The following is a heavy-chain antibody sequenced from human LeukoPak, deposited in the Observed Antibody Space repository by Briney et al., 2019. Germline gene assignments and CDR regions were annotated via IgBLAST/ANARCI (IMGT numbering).Heavy chain of an antibody. CDR2: INPSGGST. Sequence: ASVNVSCKASGYTFTSYYMHWVRQAPGQGLEWMGIINPSGGSTSYAQKFQGRVTMTRDTSTSTVYMELSSLRSEDTAVYYCASGYCSGGSCGTYFDYWGQGTLVTVSS. CDR1: GYTFTSYY. J-gene: IGHJ4*02. CDR3: ASGYCSGGSCGTYFDY. D-gene: IGHD2-15*01. V-gene: IGHV1-46*01.